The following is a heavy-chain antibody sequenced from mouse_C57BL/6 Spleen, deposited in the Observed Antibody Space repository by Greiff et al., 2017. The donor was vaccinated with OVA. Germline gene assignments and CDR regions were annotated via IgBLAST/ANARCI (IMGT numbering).Heavy chain of an antibody. CDR2: IWSGGST. V-gene: IGHV2-2*01. D-gene: IGHD2-2*01. J-gene: IGHJ2*01. CDR1: GFSLTSYG. CDR3: AKTQGGYDDGFDY. Sequence: QMQLKQSGPGLVQPSQSLSITCTVSGFSLTSYGVHWVRQSPGKGLEWLGVIWSGGSTDYNAAFISRLRISKANSKSQIFLKMNMLKADDTAIYNCAKTQGGYDDGFDYWGQGTTLTVSS.